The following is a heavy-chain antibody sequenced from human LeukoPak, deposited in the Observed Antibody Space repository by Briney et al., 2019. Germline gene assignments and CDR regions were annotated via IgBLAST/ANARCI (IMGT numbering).Heavy chain of an antibody. D-gene: IGHD1-26*01. CDR2: INPNSGGT. CDR3: ARDFPVGATPTADY. CDR1: GYTFTGYY. Sequence: ASVKVSCKASGYTFTGYYMHWVRQAPGQGLEWMGWINPNSGGTNYAQKFQGRVTMTRDTSISTAYMELSRLRSDDTAVYYCARDFPVGATPTADYWGQGTLVTVSS. J-gene: IGHJ4*02. V-gene: IGHV1-2*02.